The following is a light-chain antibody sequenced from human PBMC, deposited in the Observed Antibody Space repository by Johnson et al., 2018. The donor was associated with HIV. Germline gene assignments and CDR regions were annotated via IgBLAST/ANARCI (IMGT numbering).Light chain of an antibody. CDR3: GTWDSSLSAGGV. CDR2: RDI. CDR1: SSNIGSNT. J-gene: IGLJ1*01. V-gene: IGLV1-51*02. Sequence: QSVLTQPPSASGTPGQRVTISCSGSSSNIGSNTVNWYQHLPGTAPNLLIYRDIQRPSGIPDRFSGSKSGTSATLGITGLQTGDEADYYCGTWDSSLSAGGVFGTGTKVTVL.